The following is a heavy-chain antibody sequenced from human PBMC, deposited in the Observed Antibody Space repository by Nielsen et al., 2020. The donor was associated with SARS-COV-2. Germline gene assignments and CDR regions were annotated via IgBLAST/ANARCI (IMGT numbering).Heavy chain of an antibody. V-gene: IGHV4-59*01. J-gene: IGHJ3*02. CDR2: IYYSGST. D-gene: IGHD3-10*01. CDR3: ARMATVETYYYGSGSYLPRPRDAFDI. Sequence: WIRQPPGKGLEWIGYIYYSGSTNYNPSLKSRVTISVDTSKNQFSLKLSSVTAADTAVYYCARMATVETYYYGSGSYLPRPRDAFDIWGQGTMVTVSS.